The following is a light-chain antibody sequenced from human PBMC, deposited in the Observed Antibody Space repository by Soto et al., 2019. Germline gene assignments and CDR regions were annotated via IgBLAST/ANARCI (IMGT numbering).Light chain of an antibody. V-gene: IGKV1-39*01. CDR2: AAS. J-gene: IGKJ2*01. Sequence: DIQMNQSPSSLSASVGDRVTITCRASQSISNYLNWYQQKPGEAPKLLIYAASSLQNGVPSRFSGRGSGTDFTLTISSLQLEDLASYYCQQSYSPYTFGQGTKLEIK. CDR3: QQSYSPYT. CDR1: QSISNY.